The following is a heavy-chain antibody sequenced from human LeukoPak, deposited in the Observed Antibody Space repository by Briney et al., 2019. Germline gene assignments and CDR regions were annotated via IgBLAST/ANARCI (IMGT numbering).Heavy chain of an antibody. J-gene: IGHJ4*02. CDR2: IDDTSGAI. CDR1: GFTFNDYG. D-gene: IGHD2-2*02. V-gene: IGHV3-48*04. CDR3: ARSSISSSYTY. Sequence: PGGSLRLSCEASGFTFNDYGMNWVRQSPGKGLEWISYIDDTSGAIYYADSVKGRFAISRDNAKNSLYLQMNSLRAEDTAVYYCARSSISSSYTYWGQGTLVTVSS.